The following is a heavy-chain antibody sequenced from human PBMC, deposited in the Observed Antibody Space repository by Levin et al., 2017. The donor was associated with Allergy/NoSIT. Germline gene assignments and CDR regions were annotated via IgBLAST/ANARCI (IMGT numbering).Heavy chain of an antibody. CDR3: ARIPSDCRNTNSYSGNY. J-gene: IGHJ4*02. V-gene: IGHV2-70*17. D-gene: IGHD2-2*01. CDR1: GFSLSTNGIC. Sequence: SGPTLVKPTQTLTLTCTFSGFSLSTNGICVSWIRQPPGKALEWLARIDWDTDKFYSESLKTRLTIFKDTSKNLVVLTMANVGPMDTATYYCARIPSDCRNTNSYSGNYWGQGTLVTVSS. CDR2: IDWDTDK.